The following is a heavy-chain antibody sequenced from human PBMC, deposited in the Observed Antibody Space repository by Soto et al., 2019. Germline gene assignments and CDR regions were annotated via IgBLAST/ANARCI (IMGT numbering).Heavy chain of an antibody. J-gene: IGHJ5*02. V-gene: IGHV1-18*04. D-gene: IGHD3-22*01. CDR1: GYTFVSYG. Sequence: QIQLVQSAAEVKKPGASVKVSCKTSGYTFVSYGISWVRQAPGQGREWMGWISPQNGNTKFAQRFRGRGTLTTDTSTDMVYMDLASLKSDYTAVYDCASDQNFFDGGGYYDHWGQGTVIPVSS. CDR3: ASDQNFFDGGGYYDH. CDR2: ISPQNGNT.